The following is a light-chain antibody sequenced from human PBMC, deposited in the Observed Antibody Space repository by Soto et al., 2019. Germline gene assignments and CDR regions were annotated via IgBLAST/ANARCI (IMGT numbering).Light chain of an antibody. CDR1: QSLVYSDGNTY. J-gene: IGKJ5*01. Sequence: DVVMTQSPLSLPVTLGQPASISCRSSQSLVYSDGNTYLNWFQQRPGQSPRRLIYKVSNRDSGGPARFSGSGSGTDFTLKISRVQAEDVGVYYCMQDTHWPPITFGPGTRLEIK. V-gene: IGKV2-30*01. CDR2: KVS. CDR3: MQDTHWPPIT.